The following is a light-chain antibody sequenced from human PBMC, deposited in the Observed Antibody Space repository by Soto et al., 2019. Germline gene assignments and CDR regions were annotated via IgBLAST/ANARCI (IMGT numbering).Light chain of an antibody. V-gene: IGLV1-44*01. Sequence: QSVLTQPPSASGTPGQRVTISCSGSSSNIGSNTVNWYQQLPGTAPKLLIYTNNQRPSGVPDRFSSSKSGTSASLAISGLQSEDEAYYYCAAWDDSLNGYVFGTGTKLTVL. CDR1: SSNIGSNT. CDR2: TNN. J-gene: IGLJ1*01. CDR3: AAWDDSLNGYV.